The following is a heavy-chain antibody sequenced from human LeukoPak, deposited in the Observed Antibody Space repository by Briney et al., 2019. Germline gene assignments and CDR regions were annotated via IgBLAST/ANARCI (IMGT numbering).Heavy chain of an antibody. Sequence: ASVKVSCKASGYTFTGYYMHWVRQAHGQGLEWMGWINPNSGGTNYAQKFQGRVTMTRDTSISTAYMELSRLRSDDTAVYYCAADQGLLVEFDYWGQGTLVSVSS. D-gene: IGHD6-25*01. J-gene: IGHJ4*02. CDR3: AADQGLLVEFDY. CDR1: GYTFTGYY. V-gene: IGHV1-2*02. CDR2: INPNSGGT.